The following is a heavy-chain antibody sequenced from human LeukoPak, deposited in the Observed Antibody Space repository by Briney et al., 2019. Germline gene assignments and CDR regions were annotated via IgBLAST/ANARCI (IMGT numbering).Heavy chain of an antibody. J-gene: IGHJ4*02. Sequence: ASVKVSCKASGYTFTGCFIHYVRQSPGQGLEWLGWIDPNSDNIRYSETFKDRVTMTRDTSTNTAYMEMSWLRSDDTAVYYCARSAYNYGYVYFDHWGQGTLVIVSS. CDR1: GYTFTGCF. V-gene: IGHV1-2*02. D-gene: IGHD5-18*01. CDR2: IDPNSDNI. CDR3: ARSAYNYGYVYFDH.